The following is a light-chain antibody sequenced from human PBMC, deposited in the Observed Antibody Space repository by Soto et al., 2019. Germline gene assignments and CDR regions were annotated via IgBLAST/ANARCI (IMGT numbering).Light chain of an antibody. Sequence: EIVLTQSPGTLSLSPGQRATLSCRASQSVRSNDFAWYQQKPGQAPRLLIYGASRRATGIPDRFSGSGSGTEFALTISRLEPEDFAVYCCQQYGGSRWTFGQGTKVEI. CDR2: GAS. V-gene: IGKV3-20*01. CDR3: QQYGGSRWT. J-gene: IGKJ1*01. CDR1: QSVRSND.